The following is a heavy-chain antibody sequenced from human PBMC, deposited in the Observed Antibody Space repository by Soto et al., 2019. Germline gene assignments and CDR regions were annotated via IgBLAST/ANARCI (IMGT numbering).Heavy chain of an antibody. CDR2: SSGSGGST. D-gene: IGHD2-8*02. Sequence: PGGSLRLSCAASGFTFSSYPMSWVRQARGKGLEWVSGSSGSGGSTYYAGAVKGRFTISRDNSKNTLYLQMNSLRAEDTAVYYCAKTGLYWGFDPWGQGTLVTVSS. CDR3: AKTGLYWGFDP. V-gene: IGHV3-23*01. CDR1: GFTFSSYP. J-gene: IGHJ5*02.